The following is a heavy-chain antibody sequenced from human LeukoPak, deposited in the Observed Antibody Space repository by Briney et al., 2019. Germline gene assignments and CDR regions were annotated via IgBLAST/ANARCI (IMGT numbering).Heavy chain of an antibody. CDR3: ARDKAPGGFKGYFDY. D-gene: IGHD3-10*01. CDR2: ISSSSSYI. J-gene: IGHJ4*02. CDR1: GFTFSSYS. V-gene: IGHV3-21*01. Sequence: GGSLRLSCAASGFTFSSYSMNWVRQAPGKGLEWVSSISSSSSYIYYADSVKGRFTISRDNSKNTLYLQMNSLRAEDMAVYYCARDKAPGGFKGYFDYWGQGTLVTVSS.